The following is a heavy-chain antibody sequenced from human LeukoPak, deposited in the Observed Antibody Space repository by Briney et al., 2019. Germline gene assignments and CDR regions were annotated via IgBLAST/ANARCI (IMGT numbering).Heavy chain of an antibody. Sequence: PGGSLRLSCAASGFTFSSFDMHWVRQATGKGLEWVSSIASAGDTFYRASVRGRFTISRENAKNSLYLQMNSLRAGDTAVYFCARGGPTGFDYRGQGTLVTVSS. V-gene: IGHV3-13*01. CDR2: IASAGDT. J-gene: IGHJ4*02. CDR1: GFTFSSFD. CDR3: ARGGPTGFDY. D-gene: IGHD4-17*01.